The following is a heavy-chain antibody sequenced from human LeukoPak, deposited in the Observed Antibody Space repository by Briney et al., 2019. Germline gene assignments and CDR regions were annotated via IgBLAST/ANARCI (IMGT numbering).Heavy chain of an antibody. Sequence: PSETLSLTCTVSGDSIRSSSYYWGWIRQPPGKGLEWIGSFYYSGNTYYNPSLKSRVTISVDTSKNQFSLKLNSVTAADTAVYYCASPGSNWYHNFDYWGQGTLVTVSS. V-gene: IGHV4-39*01. J-gene: IGHJ4*02. CDR1: GDSIRSSSYY. CDR3: ASPGSNWYHNFDY. CDR2: FYYSGNT. D-gene: IGHD6-13*01.